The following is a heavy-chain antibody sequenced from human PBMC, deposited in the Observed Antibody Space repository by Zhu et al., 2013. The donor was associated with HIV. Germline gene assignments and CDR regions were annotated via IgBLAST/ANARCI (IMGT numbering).Heavy chain of an antibody. CDR3: ARGNVILYYGSGKNFDY. CDR2: INHSGST. CDR1: GGSFSGYY. V-gene: IGHV4-34*01. J-gene: IGHJ4*02. D-gene: IGHD3-10*01. Sequence: QVQLQQWGAGLLKPSETLSLTCAVYGGSFSGYYWSWIRQPPGKGLEWIGEINHSGSTNYNPSLKSRVTISVDTSKNQFSLKLSSVTAADTAVYYCARGNVILYYGSGKNFDYWGQGTLVTVSS.